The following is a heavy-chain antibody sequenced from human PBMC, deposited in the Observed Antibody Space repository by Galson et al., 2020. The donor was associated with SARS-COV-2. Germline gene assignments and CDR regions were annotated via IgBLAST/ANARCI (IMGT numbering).Heavy chain of an antibody. D-gene: IGHD4-17*01. V-gene: IGHV5-51*01. CDR2: IYPGDSDT. CDR3: ASLVSYGDLLPDAFDI. Sequence: KIGESLKISCKGSGYSFTSYWIGWVRQMPGKGLEWMGIIYPGDSDTRYSPSFQGQVTISADKSISTAYLQWSSLKASDTAMYYCASLVSYGDLLPDAFDIWGQGKMVTVSS. CDR1: GYSFTSYW. J-gene: IGHJ3*02.